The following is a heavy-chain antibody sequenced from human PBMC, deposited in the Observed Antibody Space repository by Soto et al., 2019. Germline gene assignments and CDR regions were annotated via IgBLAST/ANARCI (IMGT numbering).Heavy chain of an antibody. CDR2: ISGSGGST. CDR3: AKDRTIFGVVYYYYGMDV. D-gene: IGHD3-3*01. Sequence: GGSLRLSCAASGFTFSSYAMSWVRQAPGKGLEWVSAISGSGGSTYYADSVKGRFTISRDNSKNTLYLQMNSLRAEDTAVYYCAKDRTIFGVVYYYYGMDVWGQGTTVTVSS. CDR1: GFTFSSYA. V-gene: IGHV3-23*01. J-gene: IGHJ6*02.